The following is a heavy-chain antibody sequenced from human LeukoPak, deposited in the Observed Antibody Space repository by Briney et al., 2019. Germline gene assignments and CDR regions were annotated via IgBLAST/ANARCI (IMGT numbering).Heavy chain of an antibody. CDR1: GYTLTSSG. J-gene: IGHJ3*02. D-gene: IGHD2-2*01. V-gene: IGHV1-18*01. CDR2: ISAYNGHT. Sequence: ASVKVSCKASGYTLTSSGISWVRQAPGQGLEWMGWISAYNGHTSYAQKLQGRVTMTTDTSTSTAYMELRSLRSDDTAVYYCARGLVGVVPAASAFDIWGQGTMVTVSS. CDR3: ARGLVGVVPAASAFDI.